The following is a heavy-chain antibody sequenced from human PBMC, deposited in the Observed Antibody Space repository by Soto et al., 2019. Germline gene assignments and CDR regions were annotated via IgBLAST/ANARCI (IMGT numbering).Heavy chain of an antibody. D-gene: IGHD2-2*01. CDR1: GGSFSGYY. CDR2: INHSGST. CDR3: AIINYCSSTSCYFSRDY. J-gene: IGHJ4*02. Sequence: PSETLSLTCAVYGGSFSGYYRSWIRQPPGKGLEWIGEINHSGSTNYNPSLKSRVTISVDTSKNQFSLKLSSVTAADTAVYYCAIINYCSSTSCYFSRDYWGQGTLVTVSS. V-gene: IGHV4-34*01.